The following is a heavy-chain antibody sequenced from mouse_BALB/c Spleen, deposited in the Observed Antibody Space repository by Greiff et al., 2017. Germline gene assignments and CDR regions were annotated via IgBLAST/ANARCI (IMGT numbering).Heavy chain of an antibody. J-gene: IGHJ4*01. Sequence: QVQLQQSGPGLVQPSQSLSITCTASGFSLTSYGVHWVRQSPGKGLEWLGVIWSGGSTDYNAAFISRLSISKDNSKSQVFFKMNSLQANDTAIYYCGRNWGGNYDYAMDYWGQGTSVTVSS. CDR3: GRNWGGNYDYAMDY. V-gene: IGHV2-2*02. D-gene: IGHD2-1*01. CDR1: GFSLTSYG. CDR2: IWSGGST.